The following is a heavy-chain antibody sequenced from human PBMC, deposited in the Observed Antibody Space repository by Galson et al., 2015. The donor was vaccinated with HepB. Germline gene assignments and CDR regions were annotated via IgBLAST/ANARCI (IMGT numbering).Heavy chain of an antibody. CDR1: GYSFTNFG. CDR2: ISTYNGNT. J-gene: IGHJ4*02. CDR3: ARAPGYAGYDYSDY. V-gene: IGHV1-18*01. Sequence: SVKVSCKASGYSFTNFGISWMRQAPGQGLEWMGWISTYNGNTHSAQTFQGRVTMTTDTSTTTAYMELRSLRSDDTAMYFCARAPGYAGYDYSDYWGQGTLVTVSS. D-gene: IGHD5-12*01.